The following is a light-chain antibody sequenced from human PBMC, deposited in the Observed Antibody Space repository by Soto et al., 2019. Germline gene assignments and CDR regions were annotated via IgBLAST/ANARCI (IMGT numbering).Light chain of an antibody. Sequence: QSALTQPASVSGSPGQSIIISCTGTSSDIGHYNYVSWYQQHPGKAPKLMIHDFNNRPSGVSNRFSGSKSGNTASLTISGLQAEDEGDYYCSSYTRISTYVFGSGTKVT. J-gene: IGLJ1*01. CDR2: DFN. CDR1: SSDIGHYNY. CDR3: SSYTRISTYV. V-gene: IGLV2-14*03.